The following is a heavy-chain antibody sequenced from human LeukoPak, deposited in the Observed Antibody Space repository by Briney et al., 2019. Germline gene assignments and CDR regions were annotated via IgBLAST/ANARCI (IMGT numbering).Heavy chain of an antibody. CDR1: GYTFTIYY. Sequence: ASVKVSCKASGYTFTIYYMHWVRQAPGQGLEWMGIINPSGGSTSYAQKFQGRVTMTRDTSTSTVYMELSSLRSEDTAVYYCARGLVIQLWSENTNWFDPWGQGTLVTVSS. CDR2: INPSGGST. J-gene: IGHJ5*02. CDR3: ARGLVIQLWSENTNWFDP. V-gene: IGHV1-46*01. D-gene: IGHD5-18*01.